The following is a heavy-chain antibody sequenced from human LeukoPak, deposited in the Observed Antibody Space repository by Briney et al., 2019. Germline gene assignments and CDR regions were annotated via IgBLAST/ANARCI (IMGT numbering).Heavy chain of an antibody. CDR2: VTWDNNII. Sequence: PGGSVRLSCAASGFTFGDYAMHWVRQAPGKGLEWVSGVTWDNNIIAYADSVKGRFTISRDDAKSSLYLQMNSLRAEDMAVYFCARASHWLVGNHFDYWGQGTLVTVSS. J-gene: IGHJ4*02. D-gene: IGHD6-19*01. CDR3: ARASHWLVGNHFDY. V-gene: IGHV3-9*03. CDR1: GFTFGDYA.